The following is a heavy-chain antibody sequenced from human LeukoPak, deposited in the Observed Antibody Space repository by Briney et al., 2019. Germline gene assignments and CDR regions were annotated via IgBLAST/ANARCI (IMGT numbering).Heavy chain of an antibody. V-gene: IGHV3-30*02. CDR3: AKDLLNNVLLWFGEPTHPDY. D-gene: IGHD3-10*01. Sequence: PGGSLRLSCAASGFTFNKYGMHWVRQAPGKGLEWVAFIRCDGSNKYYADSVKGRFTISRDNSKNTLYLQMNSLRAEDTAVYYCAKDLLNNVLLWFGEPTHPDYWGQGTLVTVSS. CDR1: GFTFNKYG. J-gene: IGHJ4*02. CDR2: IRCDGSNK.